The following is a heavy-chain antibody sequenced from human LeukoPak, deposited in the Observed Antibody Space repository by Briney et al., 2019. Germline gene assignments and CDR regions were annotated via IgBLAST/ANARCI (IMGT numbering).Heavy chain of an antibody. Sequence: GGPLRLSCAASGFIFGDYYMSWIRQAPGKGLEWVSYISSSSSYTNYADSVQGRFTISRDNDKNSLYLQMNSLRAEDRAVYFCARGHYGMDVWGQGTTVTVSS. J-gene: IGHJ6*02. V-gene: IGHV3-11*06. CDR2: ISSSSSYT. CDR3: ARGHYGMDV. CDR1: GFIFGDYY.